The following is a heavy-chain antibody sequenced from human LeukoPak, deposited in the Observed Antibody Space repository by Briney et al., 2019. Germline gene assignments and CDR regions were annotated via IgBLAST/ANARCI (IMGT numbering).Heavy chain of an antibody. CDR3: AKEEMATLFGY. D-gene: IGHD5-24*01. V-gene: IGHV3-48*03. J-gene: IGHJ4*02. CDR2: ISSSGSTI. CDR1: GFTFSSYE. Sequence: GGSLRLSCAASGFTFSSYEMNWVRQAPGKGLEWVSYISSSGSTIYYADSVKGRFTISRDNSKNTLYLQMNSLRAEDTAVYYCAKEEMATLFGYWGQGTLVTVSS.